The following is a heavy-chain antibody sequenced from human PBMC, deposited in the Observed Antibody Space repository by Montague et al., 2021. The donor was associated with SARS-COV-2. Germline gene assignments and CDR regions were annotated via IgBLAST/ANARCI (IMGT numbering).Heavy chain of an antibody. Sequence: SLRLSCAASGFTFSSYSMNWVRQAPGKGLEWVSSISSSSSYTYYADSVKGRFTISRDNAKNSLYLQMNSLRAEDTAVYYCARGSDYYGSESYSPPYFDYWGQGTLVTVSS. J-gene: IGHJ4*02. CDR3: ARGSDYYGSESYSPPYFDY. V-gene: IGHV3-21*01. D-gene: IGHD3-10*01. CDR1: GFTFSSYS. CDR2: ISSSSSYT.